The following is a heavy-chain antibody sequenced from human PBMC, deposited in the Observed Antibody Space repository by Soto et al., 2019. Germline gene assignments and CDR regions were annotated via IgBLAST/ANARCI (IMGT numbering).Heavy chain of an antibody. CDR3: SSSSLYDYIWGSYRQSPYWYFDL. V-gene: IGHV4-39*01. CDR2: IYYSGST. CDR1: GGSISSSSYY. J-gene: IGHJ2*01. D-gene: IGHD3-16*02. Sequence: QLQLQESGPGLVKPSETLSLTCTVSGGSISSSSYYWGWIRQPPGKGLEWIGSIYYSGSTYYNPSLKSRVTISVDTSKNQFSLKLSSVTAADTAVYYCSSSSLYDYIWGSYRQSPYWYFDLWGRGTLVTVSS.